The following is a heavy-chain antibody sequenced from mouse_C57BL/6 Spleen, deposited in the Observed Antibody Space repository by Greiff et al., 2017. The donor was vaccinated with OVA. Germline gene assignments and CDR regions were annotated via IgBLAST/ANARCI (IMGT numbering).Heavy chain of an antibody. CDR1: GYTFTSYW. CDR3: ARGNYYECYFDV. D-gene: IGHD1-1*01. J-gene: IGHJ1*03. V-gene: IGHV1-69*01. CDR2: IDPSDSYT. Sequence: VQLQQPGAELVMPGASVKLSCKASGYTFTSYWMHWVKQRPGQGLEWIGEIDPSDSYTNYNQKFKGKSTLTVDKSSSTAYMQLSSLTSEDSAVYYCARGNYYECYFDVWGTGTTVTVSS.